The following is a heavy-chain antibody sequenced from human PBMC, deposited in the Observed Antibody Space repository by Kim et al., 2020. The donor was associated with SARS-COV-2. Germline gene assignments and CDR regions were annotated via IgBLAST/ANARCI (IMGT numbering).Heavy chain of an antibody. Sequence: SETLSLTCAVYGGSFSGYYWSWIRQPPGMGLEWIGEINHSGSTNYNPSLKSRVTISVDTSKNQFSLKLSSVTAADTAVYYCARVMSSSSSNGDYWGQGTLVTVSS. CDR2: INHSGST. D-gene: IGHD6-13*01. CDR1: GGSFSGYY. V-gene: IGHV4-34*01. J-gene: IGHJ4*02. CDR3: ARVMSSSSSNGDY.